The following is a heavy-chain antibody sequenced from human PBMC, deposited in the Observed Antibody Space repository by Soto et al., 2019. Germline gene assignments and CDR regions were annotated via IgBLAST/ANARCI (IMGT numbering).Heavy chain of an antibody. CDR3: ARGYCSRSSCYTGDAFDI. D-gene: IGHD2-2*02. J-gene: IGHJ3*02. Sequence: GGSLRLSCAASGFTFSSYNMNWVRQAPGKGLEWVSSISSSSRYMYYADSVKGRLTISRDNAKNSLYLHMNSLRAEDMAVYYCARGYCSRSSCYTGDAFDIWGQGTVVTVSS. CDR1: GFTFSSYN. CDR2: ISSSSRYM. V-gene: IGHV3-21*01.